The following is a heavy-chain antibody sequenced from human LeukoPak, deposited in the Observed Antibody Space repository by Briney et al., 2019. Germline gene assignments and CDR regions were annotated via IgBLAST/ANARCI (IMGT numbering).Heavy chain of an antibody. Sequence: SVTLSLTCTVSGGSISDYYWSWIRQPPGKGLEWIGWIFGIGDFNYNPSLKSRLSISVDTSNNQFSLKLTSATAADTAVYYCAREKDTGSNHAKIRYDIWGQGTMVTVSS. D-gene: IGHD1-26*01. CDR2: IFGIGDF. CDR1: GGSISDYY. V-gene: IGHV4-59*01. J-gene: IGHJ3*02. CDR3: AREKDTGSNHAKIRYDI.